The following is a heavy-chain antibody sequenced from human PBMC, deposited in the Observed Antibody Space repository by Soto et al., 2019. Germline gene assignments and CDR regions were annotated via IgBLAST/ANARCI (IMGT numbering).Heavy chain of an antibody. CDR3: AKPSAYGDFAGSFDS. CDR1: GFTFNNYA. Sequence: EVHLLESGGGLVQRGGSLRLSCVASGFTFNNYAMNWVRQAPGKGLEWVSNIGGRGGNTFYADSMRGRFTISRDNSKNTVYLQKNNLRVEDSATYYCAKPSAYGDFAGSFDSWGQGTLVTVSP. D-gene: IGHD4-17*01. J-gene: IGHJ4*02. V-gene: IGHV3-23*01. CDR2: IGGRGGNT.